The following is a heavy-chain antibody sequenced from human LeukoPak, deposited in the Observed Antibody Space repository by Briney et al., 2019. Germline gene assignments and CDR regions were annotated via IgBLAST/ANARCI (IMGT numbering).Heavy chain of an antibody. D-gene: IGHD1-26*01. CDR3: AREADSGSYSDY. CDR2: ISAYNGNT. J-gene: IGHJ4*02. Sequence: ASVKVSCKASGYTFTSYGISWVRQPPGQGLEWMGWISAYNGNTNYAQKLQGRVTMTTDTSTSTAYMELRSLRSDDTAVYYCAREADSGSYSDYWGQGTLVTVSS. CDR1: GYTFTSYG. V-gene: IGHV1-18*01.